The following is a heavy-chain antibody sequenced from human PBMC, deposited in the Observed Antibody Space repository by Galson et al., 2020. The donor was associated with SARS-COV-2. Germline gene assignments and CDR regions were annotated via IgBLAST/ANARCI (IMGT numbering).Heavy chain of an antibody. CDR2: FDPEDGET. CDR3: ATGLPRYCSGGSCF. V-gene: IGHV1-24*01. Sequence: ASVKVSCKVSGYTLTELSMHWVRQAPGKGLEWMGGFDPEDGETIYAQRFQGRVTMTEDTSTDTAYMELSSLRSEDTAVYYCATGLPRYCSGGSCFWGQGTLVTVSS. J-gene: IGHJ4*02. CDR1: GYTLTELS. D-gene: IGHD2-15*01.